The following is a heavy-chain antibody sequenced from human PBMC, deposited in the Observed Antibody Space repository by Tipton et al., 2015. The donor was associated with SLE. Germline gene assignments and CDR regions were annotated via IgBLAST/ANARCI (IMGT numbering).Heavy chain of an antibody. V-gene: IGHV3-30*04. J-gene: IGHJ4*02. Sequence: SLRLFCAASGYTFPTYAMHWVRQAPGKGLEWVAVISYDESETYYADSVKGRFTISRDNSKNTLYLQMNSLRPEDTGVYYCAKGDSSGWSSFDYWGQGTLVTVSS. CDR2: ISYDESET. CDR1: GYTFPTYA. D-gene: IGHD6-19*01. CDR3: AKGDSSGWSSFDY.